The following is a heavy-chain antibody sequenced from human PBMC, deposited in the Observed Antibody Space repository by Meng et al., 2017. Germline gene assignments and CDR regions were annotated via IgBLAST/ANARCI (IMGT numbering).Heavy chain of an antibody. Sequence: GGSLRLSCAASGFTFSSYAMPWVRQAPGKGLEWVAVISYDGSNKDYADSVKGRFTISRDNSKNSLYLQMNSLRAEDTAVYYCARDYYDSSGYHYFDYWGQGTLVTVSS. CDR2: ISYDGSNK. V-gene: IGHV3-30*04. CDR3: ARDYYDSSGYHYFDY. J-gene: IGHJ4*02. D-gene: IGHD3-22*01. CDR1: GFTFSSYA.